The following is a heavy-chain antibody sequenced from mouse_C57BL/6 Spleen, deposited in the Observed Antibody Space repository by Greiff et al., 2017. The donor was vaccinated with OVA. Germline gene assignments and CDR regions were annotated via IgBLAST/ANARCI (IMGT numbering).Heavy chain of an antibody. CDR1: GFTFSDYG. CDR3: ARWGYSNWFAY. CDR2: ISSGSSTI. D-gene: IGHD2-5*01. Sequence: EVKLVESGGGLVKPGGSLKLSCAASGFTFSDYGMHWVRQAPEKGLEWVAYISSGSSTIYYADTVKGRFTISRDNAKNTLFLQMTSLRSEDTAMYYCARWGYSNWFAYWGQGTLVTVSA. V-gene: IGHV5-17*01. J-gene: IGHJ3*01.